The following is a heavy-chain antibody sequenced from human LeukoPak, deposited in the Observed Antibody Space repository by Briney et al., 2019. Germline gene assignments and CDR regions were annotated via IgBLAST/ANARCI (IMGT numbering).Heavy chain of an antibody. D-gene: IGHD3-10*01. V-gene: IGHV3-48*04. J-gene: IGHJ4*02. CDR1: GFTFSSYS. CDR2: ISSSSSTI. CDR3: AREVAARHYGSGSYYVDY. Sequence: GGSLRLSCAASGFTFSSYSMNWVRQAPGKGLEWVSYISSSSSTIYYADSVKGRFTISRDNAKNSLYLQMNSLRAEDTAVYYCAREVAARHYGSGSYYVDYWGQGTLVTVSS.